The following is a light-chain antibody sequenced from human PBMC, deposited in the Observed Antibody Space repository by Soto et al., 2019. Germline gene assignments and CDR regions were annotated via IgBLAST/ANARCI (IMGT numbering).Light chain of an antibody. V-gene: IGKV3-15*01. CDR1: QSVSSN. CDR3: QQSYNTPYT. Sequence: EMVMTQSPATLSVSPGERATLSCRASQSVSSNLAWYQVNPGQAPRLLIYGASARATGIPARFSGSGSGTEFTLTISSLQSEDFATYFCQQSYNTPYTFGQGTKLEIK. CDR2: GAS. J-gene: IGKJ2*01.